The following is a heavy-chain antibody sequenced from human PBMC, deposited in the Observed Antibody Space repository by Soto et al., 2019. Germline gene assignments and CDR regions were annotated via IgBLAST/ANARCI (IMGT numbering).Heavy chain of an antibody. CDR3: AKDRGPGRTAYYDFWSGYPIHDGMDV. V-gene: IGHV3-43*01. Sequence: GGSLRLSCAASGFTFDDYTMHWVRQAPGKGLEWVSLISWDGGSTYYADSVKGRFTTSRSNSKNSLYLQMNSLRTEDTALYYCAKDRGPGRTAYYDFWSGYPIHDGMDVWGQGTTVTVSS. D-gene: IGHD3-3*01. CDR1: GFTFDDYT. J-gene: IGHJ6*02. CDR2: ISWDGGST.